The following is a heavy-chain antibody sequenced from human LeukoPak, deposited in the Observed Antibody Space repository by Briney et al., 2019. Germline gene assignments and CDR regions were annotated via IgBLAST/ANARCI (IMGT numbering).Heavy chain of an antibody. CDR3: ARDLPSGNHQRFYFDY. CDR1: GYSFAGYY. V-gene: IGHV1-2*02. J-gene: IGHJ4*02. D-gene: IGHD1-14*01. Sequence: ASVEVSCKVSGYSFAGYYIHWVRQAPGQGFEWMGWINPNRGDTNYAQKFQGRVTLTKDTSISTAFMELYSLRSDDTAVYYCARDLPSGNHQRFYFDYWGRGTLITVSS. CDR2: INPNRGDT.